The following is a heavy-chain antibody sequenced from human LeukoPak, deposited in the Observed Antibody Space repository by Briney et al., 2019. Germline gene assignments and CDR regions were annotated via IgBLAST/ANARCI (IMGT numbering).Heavy chain of an antibody. CDR3: ARGVCSGGSCYSTYYYYYYMDV. D-gene: IGHD2-15*01. CDR2: IYHSGST. J-gene: IGHJ6*03. Sequence: SETLSLTCTVSGGSISSGGYYWSWIRQPPGKGLEWIGYIYHSGSTYYNPSLKSRVTISVDRSKNQFSLKLSSVTAADTAVYYCARGVCSGGSCYSTYYYYYYMDVWGKGTTVTVSS. CDR1: GGSISSGGYY. V-gene: IGHV4-30-2*01.